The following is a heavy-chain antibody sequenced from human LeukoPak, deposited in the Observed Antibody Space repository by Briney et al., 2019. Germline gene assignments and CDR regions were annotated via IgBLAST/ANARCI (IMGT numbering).Heavy chain of an antibody. V-gene: IGHV6-1*01. Sequence: SQTLSLTCAISGDSVSSNSAAWNWIRQSPSRGLEWLGRTYYRSKLYNDYAVSVKSRITINPDTSKNQFSLNLSSVTAADTAVYYCARHSNINWKGGYYFDYWGQGTLVTVSS. D-gene: IGHD1-1*01. CDR1: GDSVSSNSAA. J-gene: IGHJ4*02. CDR3: ARHSNINWKGGYYFDY. CDR2: TYYRSKLYN.